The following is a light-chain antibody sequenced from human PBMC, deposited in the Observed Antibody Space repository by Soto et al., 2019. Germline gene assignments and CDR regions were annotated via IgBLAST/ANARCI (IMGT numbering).Light chain of an antibody. V-gene: IGLV1-47*01. J-gene: IGLJ1*01. CDR1: SSNIGSNY. Sequence: QSVLTQPPSTSGTPGQMVTISCSGSSSNIGSNYVYWYQQLPGTAPKLLIYSNYQRPSGVPDRFSGSKSGTSASLAISGLRSEDEADYYCAAWDDSLSGLVFGAGTKVTVL. CDR2: SNY. CDR3: AAWDDSLSGLV.